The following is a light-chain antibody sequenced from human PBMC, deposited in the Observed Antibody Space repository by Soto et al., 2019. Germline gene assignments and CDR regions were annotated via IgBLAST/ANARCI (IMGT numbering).Light chain of an antibody. CDR3: QQRKYWPPLT. Sequence: ETVLTQSPATLSLSPGETATLSCRASQNVDIYLAWYQQKPGQAPRLLIYDASNRATGIPARFSGSGSGTDFTLTISILEPEDFAVYYCQQRKYWPPLTFGQGTRLE. CDR2: DAS. J-gene: IGKJ5*01. V-gene: IGKV3-11*01. CDR1: QNVDIY.